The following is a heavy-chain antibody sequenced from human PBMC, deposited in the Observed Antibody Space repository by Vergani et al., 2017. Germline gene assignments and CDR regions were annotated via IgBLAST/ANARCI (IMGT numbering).Heavy chain of an antibody. Sequence: QVQLVQSGAEVKKPGSSVKVSCKASGGTFSSYAISWVRQAPGQGLEWMGGSIPIFGTANYAQKFKGRVTITADESTSTAYMELSSLSSEDTAVYYCARAKGGSYYGDYYYGMDVWGQGTTVTVSS. CDR1: GGTFSSYA. V-gene: IGHV1-69*12. D-gene: IGHD1-26*01. CDR2: SIPIFGTA. CDR3: ARAKGGSYYGDYYYGMDV. J-gene: IGHJ6*02.